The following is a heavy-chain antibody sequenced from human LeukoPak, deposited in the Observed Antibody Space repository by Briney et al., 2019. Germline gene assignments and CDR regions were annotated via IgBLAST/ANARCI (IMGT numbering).Heavy chain of an antibody. V-gene: IGHV3-74*01. CDR1: GFPFSSYW. CDR2: INGDGSST. CDR3: ARAGSGAWDYFDY. Sequence: GGSLRLSCAASGFPFSSYWMHWVRHAPGKGLVWVSRINGDGSSTSYADSVKGRFTISRDNAKNSLYLQMNRLRVEDTALYYCARAGSGAWDYFDYWGQGTLVTVSS. J-gene: IGHJ4*02. D-gene: IGHD2-15*01.